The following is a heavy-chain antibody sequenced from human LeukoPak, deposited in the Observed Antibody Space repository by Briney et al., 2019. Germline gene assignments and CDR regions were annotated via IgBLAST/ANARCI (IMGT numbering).Heavy chain of an antibody. V-gene: IGHV4-39*01. CDR1: GGSISTSNYY. CDR3: ARRSTKENGFDF. CDR2: IYCSGTT. D-gene: IGHD1-1*01. Sequence: SETLSLTCTVSGGSISTSNYYWAWIRQPPGEGLEWIGTIYCSGTTYYNPSLGSRVTISLDTSKNQFSLKLTSVTAADTAVYYCARRSTKENGFDFWGQGTLVTVSS. J-gene: IGHJ4*02.